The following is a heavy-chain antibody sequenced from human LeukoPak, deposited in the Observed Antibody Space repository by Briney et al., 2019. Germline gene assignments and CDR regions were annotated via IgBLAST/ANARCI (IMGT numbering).Heavy chain of an antibody. Sequence: PSETLSLTCAVYGGSFSGYYWSWIRLPPGKGLEWIGEINHSGSTNYNPSLKSRVTISVDTSKNQFSLKLSSVTAADTAVYYCAREAGYSSSWRLDYWGQGTLVTVSS. D-gene: IGHD6-13*01. CDR1: GGSFSGYY. CDR3: AREAGYSSSWRLDY. J-gene: IGHJ4*02. CDR2: INHSGST. V-gene: IGHV4-34*01.